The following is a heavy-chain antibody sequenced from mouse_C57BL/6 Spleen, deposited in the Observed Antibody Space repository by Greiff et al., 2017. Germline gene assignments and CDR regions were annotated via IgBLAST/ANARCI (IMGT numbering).Heavy chain of an antibody. V-gene: IGHV14-1*01. CDR3: TTHYYGSSGFAY. D-gene: IGHD1-1*01. J-gene: IGHJ3*01. Sequence: EVQLQQSGAELVRPGASVKLSCTASGFNIKDYYMQWVKQRPEQGLEWIGRIDPEDGDTEYAPKFQGKATMTADTSSNTAYLQLSSLTSEDTAVYYCTTHYYGSSGFAYWGQGTLVTVSA. CDR1: GFNIKDYY. CDR2: IDPEDGDT.